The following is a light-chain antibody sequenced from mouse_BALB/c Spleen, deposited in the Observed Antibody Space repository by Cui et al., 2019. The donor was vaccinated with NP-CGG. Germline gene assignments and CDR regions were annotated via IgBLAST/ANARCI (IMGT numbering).Light chain of an antibody. Sequence: QAVVQQEPAPTTSPGQTVTLTCRSSTGAVITSNYANWVQEKPDHLFTGLIGGTNNRAPGVPARFSGSLIGDKAALTITGAQTEDEAIYFCALWYSNHWVFGGGTKLTVL. CDR3: ALWYSNHWV. J-gene: IGLJ1*01. CDR1: TGAVITSNY. V-gene: IGLV1*01. CDR2: GTN.